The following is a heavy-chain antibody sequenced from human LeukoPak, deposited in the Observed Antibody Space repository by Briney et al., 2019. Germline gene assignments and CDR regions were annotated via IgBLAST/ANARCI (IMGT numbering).Heavy chain of an antibody. D-gene: IGHD3-22*01. V-gene: IGHV3-11*01. Sequence: KSGGSLRLSCAASGFTFSDYYMSWIRQAPGRGLEWVSYISSSGSTIYYADSVKGRFTISRDNAKNSLYLQMNSLRAEDTAVYYCARDMSDYDSSGYDNWGQGTPVTVSS. CDR3: ARDMSDYDSSGYDN. J-gene: IGHJ4*02. CDR2: ISSSGSTI. CDR1: GFTFSDYY.